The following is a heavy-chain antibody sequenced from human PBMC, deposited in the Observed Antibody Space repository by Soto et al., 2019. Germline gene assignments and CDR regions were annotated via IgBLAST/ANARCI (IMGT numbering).Heavy chain of an antibody. D-gene: IGHD1-1*01. V-gene: IGHV3-30*18. CDR3: AKDPRGSYWIGLDY. CDR2: ISYDGSEK. CDR1: GFTFSSYW. J-gene: IGHJ4*02. Sequence: PGGSLRLSCAASGFTFSSYWMHWVRQTPGKGLEFVAAISYDGSEKDYADSVKGRFTISRDNSKNTLYLQMNSLRREDTAVYYCAKDPRGSYWIGLDYWGQGTLVTVSS.